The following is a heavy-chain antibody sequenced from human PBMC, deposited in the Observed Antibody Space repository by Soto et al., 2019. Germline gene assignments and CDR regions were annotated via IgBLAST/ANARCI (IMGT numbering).Heavy chain of an antibody. J-gene: IGHJ4*02. CDR2: ISYDGSNK. D-gene: IGHD2-2*01. CDR1: GFTFSSYG. Sequence: QVQLVESGGGVVQPGRSLRLSCAASGFTFSSYGMHWVRQAPGKGLEWVAVISYDGSNKYYADSVKGRFTISRDNSKNTLYLXMNSLXXEXXXXXXXXXXXXXXSXTSCYGGFDYWGQGTLVTVSS. V-gene: IGHV3-30*03. CDR3: XXXXXXXSXTSCYGGFDY.